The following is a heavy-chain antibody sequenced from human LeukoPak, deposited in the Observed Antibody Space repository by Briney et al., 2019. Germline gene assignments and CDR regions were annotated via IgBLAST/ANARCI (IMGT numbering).Heavy chain of an antibody. Sequence: GGSLRLSCAASGFTFSSYAMSWVRQAPGKGLEWVSAISSSGGSTYYADSMQGRFTISRDNSKNTLYLQMNSLRAEDTAVYYCAKVPYYDFWSGNYFYYYMDVWGKGTTVTVSS. CDR3: AKVPYYDFWSGNYFYYYMDV. CDR2: ISSSGGST. V-gene: IGHV3-23*01. CDR1: GFTFSSYA. D-gene: IGHD3-3*01. J-gene: IGHJ6*03.